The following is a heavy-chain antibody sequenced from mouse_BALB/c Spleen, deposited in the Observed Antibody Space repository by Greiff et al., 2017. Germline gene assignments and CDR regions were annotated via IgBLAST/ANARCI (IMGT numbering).Heavy chain of an antibody. CDR2: ILPGSGST. Sequence: QVQLQQSGAELMKPGASVKISCKATGYTFSSYWIEWVKQRPGHGLEWIGEILPGSGSTNYNEKFKGKATFTADTSSNTAYMQLSSLTSEDSAVYYCARVRYEGYAMDYWGQGTSVTVSS. CDR3: ARVRYEGYAMDY. CDR1: GYTFSSYW. V-gene: IGHV1-9*01. D-gene: IGHD2-14*01. J-gene: IGHJ4*01.